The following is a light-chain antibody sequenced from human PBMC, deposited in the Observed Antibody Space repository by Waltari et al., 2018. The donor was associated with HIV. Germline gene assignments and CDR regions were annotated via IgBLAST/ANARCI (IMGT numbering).Light chain of an antibody. V-gene: IGKV2D-29*02. CDR3: LQSIQLPLT. J-gene: IGKJ4*01. CDR1: QSLLHSDGKTY. Sequence: IVMTTTPLLLSVSPGQPASIPCTPSQSLLHSDGKTYLQWYLQKPGQSPQLLINEVSNRFSGVPDRFSGGGTGTDFSLKISRVEAEDVGIYYCLQSIQLPLTFGGGTKVEIK. CDR2: EVS.